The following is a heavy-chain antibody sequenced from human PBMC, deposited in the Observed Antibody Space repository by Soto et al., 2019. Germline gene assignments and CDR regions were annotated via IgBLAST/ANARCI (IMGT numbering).Heavy chain of an antibody. D-gene: IGHD3-22*01. Sequence: GGSLRLSCAASGFTFSSYAMSWVRQAPGKGLEWVSAISGSGGSTYYADSVKGRFTISRDNSKNTLYLQMNSLRAEDTAVYYCAKVLFSLSPEIYYDSSGYYYTYYFDYWGQGTLVTVSS. V-gene: IGHV3-23*01. J-gene: IGHJ4*02. CDR3: AKVLFSLSPEIYYDSSGYYYTYYFDY. CDR2: ISGSGGST. CDR1: GFTFSSYA.